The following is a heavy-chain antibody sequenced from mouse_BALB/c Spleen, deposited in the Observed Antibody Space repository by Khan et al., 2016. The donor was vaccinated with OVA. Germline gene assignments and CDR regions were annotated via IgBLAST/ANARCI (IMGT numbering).Heavy chain of an antibody. J-gene: IGHJ3*01. CDR3: ARRNYFGYTVAY. D-gene: IGHD1-2*01. CDR1: GYTFTDYY. V-gene: IGHV1-77*01. CDR2: ISPGSGDT. Sequence: QVQLQQSGAELARPGASVKLSCKASGYTFTDYYINWVKQRTGQGLEWIGEISPGSGDTHYNERFKGKATLTADKSSSTAYMQLSSVTAEATAVYFCARRNYFGYTVAYWGQGTLVTVSA.